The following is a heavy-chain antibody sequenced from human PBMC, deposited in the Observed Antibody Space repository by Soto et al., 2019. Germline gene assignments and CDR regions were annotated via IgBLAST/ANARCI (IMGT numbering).Heavy chain of an antibody. CDR1: GGTFSSYA. CDR2: IIPIFGTA. V-gene: IGHV1-69*13. D-gene: IGHD3-10*02. Sequence: RASVKVSCKASGGTFSSYAISWVRQAPGQGLEWMGGIIPIFGTANYAQKFQGRVTITADESTSTAYMELSSLRSEDTAVYYCASRVFEATAGALDYWGQGTLVTVS. CDR3: ASRVFEATAGALDY. J-gene: IGHJ4*02.